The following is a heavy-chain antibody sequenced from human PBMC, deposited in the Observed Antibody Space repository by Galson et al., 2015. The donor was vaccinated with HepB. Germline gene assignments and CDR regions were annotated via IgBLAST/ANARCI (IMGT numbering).Heavy chain of an antibody. Sequence: SLRLSCAVSGFTFSSFSMDWVRQAPGKGLEWVSSISSGSSYMYYIDSVKGRFTISRDNAMNSLYLQINSLRAEDTAVYYCARALYAGSGTYGEAVFHMDVWGKGTTVTVSS. CDR3: ARALYAGSGTYGEAVFHMDV. D-gene: IGHD3-10*01. CDR1: GFTFSSFS. CDR2: ISSGSSYM. V-gene: IGHV3-21*01. J-gene: IGHJ6*03.